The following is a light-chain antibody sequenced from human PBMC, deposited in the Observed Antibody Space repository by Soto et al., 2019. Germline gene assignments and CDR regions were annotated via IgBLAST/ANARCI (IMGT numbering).Light chain of an antibody. V-gene: IGKV1-6*02. Sequence: AIQMPPSPSSLAGSVGDRLTITCRASQDIGNDLGWYQQKPGQAPKLLIYAASSLQSGVSSRFSGSGSGTEFTLTISSLQPEDFATYYCLQVFNFPRAFGQGTKVDIK. CDR3: LQVFNFPRA. J-gene: IGKJ1*01. CDR2: AAS. CDR1: QDIGND.